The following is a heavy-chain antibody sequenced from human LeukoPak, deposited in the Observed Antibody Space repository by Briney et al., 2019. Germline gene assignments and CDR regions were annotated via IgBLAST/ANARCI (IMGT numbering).Heavy chain of an antibody. D-gene: IGHD6-6*01. CDR2: LNRSGST. CDR1: GGSFSGYY. V-gene: IGHV4-34*04. CDR3: ASAGYSSSSGGAFDY. J-gene: IGHJ4*02. Sequence: SSETLSLTCAVYGGSFSGYYWSWIRQRQGQGREWSGELNRSGSTNDNTSLRSGTTISVATTSTPFSLMRSSMTAAETAVYYCASAGYSSSSGGAFDYWGQGTLVTVSS.